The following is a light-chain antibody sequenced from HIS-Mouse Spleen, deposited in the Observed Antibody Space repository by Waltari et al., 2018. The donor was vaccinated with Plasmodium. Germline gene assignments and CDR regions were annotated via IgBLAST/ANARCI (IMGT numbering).Light chain of an antibody. CDR3: QQYGSSGT. CDR1: QGLSSY. J-gene: IGKJ1*01. V-gene: IGKV1-8*01. CDR2: AAS. Sequence: AIRMTPSPSSFSASTGDRVTITCRASQGLSSYLAWYQQKPGKAPKLLIYAASTLQSGVPSRFSGSGSGTDFTLTISCLQSEDFAVYYCQQYGSSGTFGQGTKVEIK.